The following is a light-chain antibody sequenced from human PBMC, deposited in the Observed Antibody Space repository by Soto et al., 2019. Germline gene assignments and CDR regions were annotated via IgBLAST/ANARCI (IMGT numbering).Light chain of an antibody. CDR1: QILLHDTGYNY. V-gene: IGKV2-28*01. Sequence: IMMTQSPRSLPGTPGEACSISCSSTQILLHDTGYNYLDWYVQKPGQSPQLLIYLGSHRASGVPDRFSGSGSGTDFTLKITRVEAEDVGIYYCMQALQTALTFGGGTRLEIK. J-gene: IGKJ5*01. CDR2: LGS. CDR3: MQALQTALT.